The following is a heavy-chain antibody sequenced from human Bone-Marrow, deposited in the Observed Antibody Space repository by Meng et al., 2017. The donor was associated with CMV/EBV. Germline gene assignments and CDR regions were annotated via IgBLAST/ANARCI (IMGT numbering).Heavy chain of an antibody. V-gene: IGHV1-46*01. D-gene: IGHD1-26*01. CDR2: INPSGGST. CDR1: GYTFTSYY. J-gene: IGHJ6*02. Sequence: ASVKVSCKASGYTFTSYYMHWVRQAPGQGLEWMGIINPSGGSTSYAQKFQGRVTMTRDTSKNTVYMELSSLRSEDTAVYYCAREREEPRTYYYYGMDVWGQGTTVTVSS. CDR3: AREREEPRTYYYYGMDV.